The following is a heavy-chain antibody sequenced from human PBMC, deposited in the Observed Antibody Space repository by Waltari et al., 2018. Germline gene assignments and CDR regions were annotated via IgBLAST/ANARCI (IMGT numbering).Heavy chain of an antibody. V-gene: IGHV1-46*01. CDR1: RSTFTRRY. D-gene: IGHD2-2*01. Sequence: AHLVPSGAEVKEPRYSIKDSCKAFRSTFTRRYIHWGRQAPGQGLEWMGIINPSDDTKDYTQKFQGRVTMTRDTSTNTFYMELSSLRSEDTAVYYCARAASTYCSTTSCPGDYWGQGTLVTVSS. CDR3: ARAASTYCSTTSCPGDY. CDR2: INPSDDTK. J-gene: IGHJ4*02.